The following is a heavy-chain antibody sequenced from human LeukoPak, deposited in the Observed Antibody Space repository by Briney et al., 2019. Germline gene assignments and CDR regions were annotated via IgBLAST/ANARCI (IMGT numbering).Heavy chain of an antibody. D-gene: IGHD3-10*01. J-gene: IGHJ5*02. V-gene: IGHV1-46*01. CDR1: GYTFTSYY. CDR2: INPSGGST. Sequence: ASVKVSCKASGYTFTSYYMHWVRQAPGQGLEWMGIINPSGGSTSYAQKFQGGVTMTRDTSTSTVYMELSSLRSEDTAVYYCARGEMLINYYGSGGYYTSWFDPWGQGTLVTVSS. CDR3: ARGEMLINYYGSGGYYTSWFDP.